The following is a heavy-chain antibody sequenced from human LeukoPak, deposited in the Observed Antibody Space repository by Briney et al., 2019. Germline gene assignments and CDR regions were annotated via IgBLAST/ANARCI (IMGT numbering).Heavy chain of an antibody. CDR3: ARDTTEQQLELDY. D-gene: IGHD6-13*01. J-gene: IGHJ4*02. V-gene: IGHV3-30*02. Sequence: PGGSLRLSCAASGFTFSSYGMHWVRQAPGKGLEWVAFIRYDGSNKYYADSVKGRFTISRDNSKNTLYLQMNSLRAEDTAVYYCARDTTEQQLELDYWGQGTLVTVSS. CDR1: GFTFSSYG. CDR2: IRYDGSNK.